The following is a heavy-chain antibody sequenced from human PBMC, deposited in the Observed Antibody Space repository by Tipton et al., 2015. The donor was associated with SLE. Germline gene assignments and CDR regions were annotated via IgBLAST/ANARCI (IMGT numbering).Heavy chain of an antibody. V-gene: IGHV4-34*01. CDR2: INHSGST. CDR3: ARMITMVRGVKLDY. CDR1: GGSFSGYY. J-gene: IGHJ4*02. Sequence: TLSLTCAVYGGSFSGYYWSWIRQPPGKGLEWIGEINHSGSTNYNPSLKSRVTISVDTSKNQFSLKLSSVTAADTAVYYRARMITMVRGVKLDYWGQGTLVTVSS. D-gene: IGHD3-10*01.